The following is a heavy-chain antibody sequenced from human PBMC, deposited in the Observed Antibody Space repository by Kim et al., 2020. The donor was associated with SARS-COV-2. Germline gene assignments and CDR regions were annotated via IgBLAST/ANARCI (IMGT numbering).Heavy chain of an antibody. CDR1: GGSFSGYY. CDR2: INHSGST. V-gene: IGHV4-34*01. Sequence: SETLSLTCAVYGGSFSGYYWSWIRQPPGKGLEWIGEINHSGSTNYNPSLKSRVTISVDTSKNQFSLKLSSVTAADTAVYYCARAGRGFPPQYFQHWGQGTLVTVSS. D-gene: IGHD3-10*01. CDR3: ARAGRGFPPQYFQH. J-gene: IGHJ1*01.